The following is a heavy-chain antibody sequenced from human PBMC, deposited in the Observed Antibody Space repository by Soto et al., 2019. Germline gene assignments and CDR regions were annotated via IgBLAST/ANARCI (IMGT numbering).Heavy chain of an antibody. D-gene: IGHD3-9*01. J-gene: IGHJ3*02. V-gene: IGHV3-21*01. Sequence: PGGSLRLSCAASGFTFSSYSMNWARQAPGKGLEWVSSISSSSSYIYYADSVKGRFTISRDNAKNSLYLQMNSLRAEDTAVYYCARADAYYDILTGYMTSGYAFDIWGQGTMVTVSS. CDR3: ARADAYYDILTGYMTSGYAFDI. CDR2: ISSSSSYI. CDR1: GFTFSSYS.